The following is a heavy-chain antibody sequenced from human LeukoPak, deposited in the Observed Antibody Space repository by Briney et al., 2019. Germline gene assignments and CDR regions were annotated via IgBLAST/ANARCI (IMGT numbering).Heavy chain of an antibody. V-gene: IGHV3-15*01. Sequence: PGGSLRLSCEVSGGTINLAWMNWVRQAPGKGLEWVARIKSAASGGAIEYAESVKGRFTISRDDSKNMLYLQINSLKDEDTAFYYCALERGGSSATTCYSFNHWGQGTLVTVSS. J-gene: IGHJ5*02. CDR3: ALERGGSSATTCYSFNH. D-gene: IGHD2-15*01. CDR2: IKSAASGGAI. CDR1: GGTINLAW.